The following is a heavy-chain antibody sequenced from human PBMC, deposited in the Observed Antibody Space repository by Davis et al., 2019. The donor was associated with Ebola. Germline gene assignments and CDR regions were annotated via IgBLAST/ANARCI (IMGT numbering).Heavy chain of an antibody. Sequence: PGGSLRLSCKGSGYSFTSYWIGWVRQMPGKGLEWMGIIHPGDSETRYSPSFQGQVTISADKSIDTAYLQWSSLKASDTAMYYCARRNYYGSGSQYSHFDYWGQGTLVTVSS. V-gene: IGHV5-51*01. CDR3: ARRNYYGSGSQYSHFDY. D-gene: IGHD3-10*01. CDR2: IHPGDSET. J-gene: IGHJ4*02. CDR1: GYSFTSYW.